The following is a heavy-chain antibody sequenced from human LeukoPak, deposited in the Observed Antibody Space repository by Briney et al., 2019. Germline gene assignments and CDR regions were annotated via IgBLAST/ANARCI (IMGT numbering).Heavy chain of an antibody. J-gene: IGHJ4*02. CDR1: GFTFSSYG. CDR3: AKVISSSWYFPPFDY. CDR2: ISYDGSNK. D-gene: IGHD6-13*01. V-gene: IGHV3-30*18. Sequence: GGSLRLSCAASGFTFSSYGMHWVRQAPGKGLEWVAVISYDGSNKYYADSVKGRVTISRDNSKNTLYLKMNSLRAEDTAVYYCAKVISSSWYFPPFDYWGQGTLVTVSS.